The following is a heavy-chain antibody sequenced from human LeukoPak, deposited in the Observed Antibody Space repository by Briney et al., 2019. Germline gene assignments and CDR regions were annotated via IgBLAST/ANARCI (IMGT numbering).Heavy chain of an antibody. CDR2: IPFDGNNN. CDR1: GFTFSSYG. V-gene: IGHV3-30*02. CDR3: AKSGGTSSSGLGY. Sequence: GGSLRLSCAASGFTFSSYGMHWVCQAPGKGLEWVAFIPFDGNNNNYADSVKGRFTFSRDNSKNTLYLQMNSLRADDTAVYYCAKSGGTSSSGLGYWGQGTLVTVSS. J-gene: IGHJ4*02. D-gene: IGHD6-13*01.